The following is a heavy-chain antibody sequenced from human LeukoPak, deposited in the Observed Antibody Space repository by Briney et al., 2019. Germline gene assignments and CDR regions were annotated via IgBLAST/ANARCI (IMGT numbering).Heavy chain of an antibody. Sequence: PGGSLRLSCAASGFTFSSYWMSWVRQAPGKGLEWVANIKQDGSEKYYVDSVKGRFTISRDNTKNSLYLQMNSLRAEDTAVYYCARDDRENYYCYYYMDVWGKGTTVTVSS. V-gene: IGHV3-7*01. CDR2: IKQDGSEK. CDR1: GFTFSSYW. J-gene: IGHJ6*03. CDR3: ARDDRENYYCYYYMDV. D-gene: IGHD3-22*01.